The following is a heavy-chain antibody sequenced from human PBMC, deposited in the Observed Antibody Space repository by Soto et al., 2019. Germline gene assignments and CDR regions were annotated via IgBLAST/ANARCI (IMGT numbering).Heavy chain of an antibody. CDR3: ARGGIVGATTYFDY. V-gene: IGHV3-53*02. CDR2: IYGGGST. D-gene: IGHD1-26*01. J-gene: IGHJ4*02. Sequence: EVQLVETGGGLIQPGGPLKLSWAALGFPAISNKLSWVRQAPGRGLEWVPVIYGGGSTYYADSVKGRFTISRDNSKNTLYLQMNSLRAEDTAVYYCARGGIVGATTYFDYWGQGTLVTVSS. CDR1: GFPAISNK.